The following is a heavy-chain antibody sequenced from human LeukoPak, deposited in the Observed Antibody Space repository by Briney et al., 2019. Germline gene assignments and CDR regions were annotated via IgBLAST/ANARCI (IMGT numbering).Heavy chain of an antibody. J-gene: IGHJ4*02. D-gene: IGHD3-22*01. CDR3: AKDPTHYRVWDYYETIGLSY. Sequence: PGGSLRLSCAASGFTFSNYPMHWVRQAPGKGLEWVAVVSDDGNNIYYADSVKGRFTISRDNSKNTLNLQMNSLRAEDTAVYYCAKDPTHYRVWDYYETIGLSYWGQGTLVTVSS. V-gene: IGHV3-30*04. CDR1: GFTFSNYP. CDR2: VSDDGNNI.